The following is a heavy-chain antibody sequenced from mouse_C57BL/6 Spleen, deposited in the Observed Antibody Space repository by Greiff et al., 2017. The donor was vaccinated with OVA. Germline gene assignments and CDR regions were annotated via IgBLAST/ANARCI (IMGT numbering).Heavy chain of an antibody. V-gene: IGHV1-85*01. CDR1: GYTFTSYD. J-gene: IGHJ2*01. CDR2: IYPRAGST. D-gene: IGHD2-1*01. CDR3: ARYYYGISFDY. Sequence: VQLKQSGPELVKPGASVTLSCKASGYTFTSYDINWVKQRPGQGLEWIGWIYPRAGSTKYNEKFKGKATLTVDTSSSTAYMELHSLTSEDSAVYFCARYYYGISFDYWGQGTTLTVSS.